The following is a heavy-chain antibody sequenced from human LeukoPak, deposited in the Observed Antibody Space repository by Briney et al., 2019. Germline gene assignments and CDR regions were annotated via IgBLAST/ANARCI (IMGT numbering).Heavy chain of an antibody. V-gene: IGHV1-24*01. CDR3: TIRFLDPEHHYYYGMDV. CDR1: GYTLAELS. Sequence: ASVKVSCKVSGYTLAELSMHWVRQAPGKGLEWMGGFDPEDGETIYAQKFQSRVTMTEDTSTDTAYMELSSLRSEDTAVYYCTIRFLDPEHHYYYGMDVWGQGTTVTVSS. J-gene: IGHJ6*02. D-gene: IGHD3-3*01. CDR2: FDPEDGET.